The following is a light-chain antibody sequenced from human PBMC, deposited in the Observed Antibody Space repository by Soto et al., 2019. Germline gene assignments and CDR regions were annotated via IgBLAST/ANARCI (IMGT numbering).Light chain of an antibody. CDR1: NSDIGGYNF. J-gene: IGLJ1*01. CDR2: EVN. V-gene: IGLV2-14*01. CDR3: FSYTSSTTNV. Sequence: QSALTQPASVSGSPGQSITIFCAGTNSDIGGYNFVSWYQQHPGKAPKLIIFEVNKRTSGVSNRFSGSKSGNTASLTISGLQAEDEADYYCFSYTSSTTNVFGTGTKLTVL.